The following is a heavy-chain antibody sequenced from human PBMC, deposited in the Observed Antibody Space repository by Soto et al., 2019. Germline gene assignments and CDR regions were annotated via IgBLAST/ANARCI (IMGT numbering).Heavy chain of an antibody. V-gene: IGHV3-48*03. D-gene: IGHD5-18*01. CDR3: AREDLDTRMDV. J-gene: IGHJ6*02. Sequence: QPGGSLRLSCAASGFTFSSYEMNWVRQAPGKGLEWVSYIGSSGITIYYADSVKGRFTISRDNAKNSLYLRMDSLRVEDTAIYYCAREDLDTRMDVWGQGTTVTV. CDR2: IGSSGITI. CDR1: GFTFSSYE.